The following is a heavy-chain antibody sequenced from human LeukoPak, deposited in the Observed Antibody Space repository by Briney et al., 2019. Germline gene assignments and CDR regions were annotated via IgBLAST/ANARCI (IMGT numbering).Heavy chain of an antibody. Sequence: PSETLSLTCTVSGGSISSGGYYWSWIRQHPGKGLEWIGYIYYSGSTYYNPTLKSRVTISVDTSKNQFSLKLSSVTAADTAVYYCARVGVAAAGNWGQGTLVTVSS. CDR3: ARVGVAAAGN. CDR2: IYYSGST. D-gene: IGHD6-13*01. CDR1: GGSISSGGYY. J-gene: IGHJ4*02. V-gene: IGHV4-31*03.